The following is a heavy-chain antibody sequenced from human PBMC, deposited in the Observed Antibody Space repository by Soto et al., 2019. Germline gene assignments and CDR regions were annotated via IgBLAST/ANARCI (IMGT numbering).Heavy chain of an antibody. CDR3: AKGRLSSSFLYYYGMDV. CDR2: IDPSDSYT. J-gene: IGHJ6*02. D-gene: IGHD6-6*01. CDR1: GYSFTSYW. Sequence: GAALKISCKGSGYSFTSYWFSRERQMPRKGLEGMGRIDPSDSYTNYSPSFQGHVTISADKSISTAYLQWSSLKASDTAMYYCAKGRLSSSFLYYYGMDVWGQGTTVTVSS. V-gene: IGHV5-10-1*01.